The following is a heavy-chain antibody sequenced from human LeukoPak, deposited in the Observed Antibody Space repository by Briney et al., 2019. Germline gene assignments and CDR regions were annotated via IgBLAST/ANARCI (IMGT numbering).Heavy chain of an antibody. Sequence: GGSLRLSCTASGFTFSSYAMHWVRQAPGKGLEYVSTINSNGGSTYYPNSVKGRFTISRDNSKNTLYLQMGSLRAEDTAVYYCAKDMGAGIASNGLDPWGQGTLVTVSS. D-gene: IGHD6-13*01. CDR2: INSNGGST. CDR1: GFTFSSYA. V-gene: IGHV3-64*01. CDR3: AKDMGAGIASNGLDP. J-gene: IGHJ5*02.